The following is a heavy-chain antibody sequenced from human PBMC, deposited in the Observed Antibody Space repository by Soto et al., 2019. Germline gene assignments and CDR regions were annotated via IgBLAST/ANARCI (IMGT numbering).Heavy chain of an antibody. CDR3: ARGTYFYDISWFDP. CDR2: IWYDGSNK. Sequence: QVQLVESGGGVVQPGRSLRLSCAASGFTFSSYGMHWVRQAPGKGLEWVAVIWYDGSNKYYADSVKGRFTISRDNSKNTLYLQMNSLRAEDKAVYYWARGTYFYDISWFDPWGQGTLVTVSS. V-gene: IGHV3-33*01. J-gene: IGHJ5*02. D-gene: IGHD3-22*01. CDR1: GFTFSSYG.